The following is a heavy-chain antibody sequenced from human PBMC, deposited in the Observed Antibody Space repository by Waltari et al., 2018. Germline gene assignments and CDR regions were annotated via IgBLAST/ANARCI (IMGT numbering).Heavy chain of an antibody. J-gene: IGHJ4*02. CDR3: ARHNSSSVPIFDY. D-gene: IGHD6-6*01. Sequence: QLQLQESGPGLAKPSETLSLHCPVSGGSISRTSYHWCWIRQPPGKGLELIGSINYSGSTYYNPSLKSRFTISVDTSKNQFSLKLSSVTAADTAVYYCARHNSSSVPIFDYWGQGTLVTVSS. CDR1: GGSISRTSYH. V-gene: IGHV4-39*07. CDR2: INYSGST.